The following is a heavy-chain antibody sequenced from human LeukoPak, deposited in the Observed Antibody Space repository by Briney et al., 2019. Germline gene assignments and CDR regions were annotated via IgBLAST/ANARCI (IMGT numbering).Heavy chain of an antibody. Sequence: PSETLSLTCTVSGGSISGGGYYWTWIRQHPGKGLEWIGYFYYSASTNYNPSLKTRAIISVDTSKNQFSLKLSSVTAADTAVYYCARGSGGSSYGMDVWGQGTTVTVSS. D-gene: IGHD2-15*01. J-gene: IGHJ6*02. CDR1: GGSISGGGYY. CDR3: ARGSGGSSYGMDV. V-gene: IGHV4-31*03. CDR2: FYYSAST.